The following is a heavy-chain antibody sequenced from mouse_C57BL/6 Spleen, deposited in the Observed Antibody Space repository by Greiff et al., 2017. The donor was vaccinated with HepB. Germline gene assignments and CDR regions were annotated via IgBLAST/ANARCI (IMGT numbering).Heavy chain of an antibody. CDR1: GYSITSGYY. Sequence: EVKLMESGPGLVKPSQSLSLTCSVTGYSITSGYYWNWIRQFPGNKLEWMGYISYDGSNNYNPSLKNRISITRDTSKNQFFLKLNSVTTEDTATYYCAREEDDWYFDVWGTGTTVTVSS. J-gene: IGHJ1*03. CDR3: AREEDDWYFDV. CDR2: ISYDGSN. V-gene: IGHV3-6*01.